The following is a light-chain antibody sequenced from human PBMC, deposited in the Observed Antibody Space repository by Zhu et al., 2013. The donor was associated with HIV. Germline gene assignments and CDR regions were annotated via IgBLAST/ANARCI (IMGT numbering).Light chain of an antibody. V-gene: IGLV1-40*01. CDR3: ATWDDSLSGWV. J-gene: IGLJ3*02. CDR1: SSNIGSGYD. CDR2: GNS. Sequence: QSVLTQPPSVSGAPGQRVTISCTGSSSNIGSGYDVHWYQQLPGTAPKLLIFGNSNRPSGVPDRFSGSKSGTSASLAISGLQSEDDADYYCATWDDSLSGWVFGGGTKLTVL.